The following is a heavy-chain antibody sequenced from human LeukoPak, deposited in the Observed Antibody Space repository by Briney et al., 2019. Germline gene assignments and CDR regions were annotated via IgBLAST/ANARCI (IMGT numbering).Heavy chain of an antibody. V-gene: IGHV4-59*01. CDR1: GGSISSYY. Sequence: SETLSLTCTISGGSISSYYWNWIRQPPGKGLEWIGYIYDSGSTNYNPSLKSRVTISVDTSKNQFSLKLSSVTGADTAVYYCARGYGDYIWFDPWGQGTLVTVSS. CDR3: ARGYGDYIWFDP. J-gene: IGHJ5*02. CDR2: IYDSGST. D-gene: IGHD4-17*01.